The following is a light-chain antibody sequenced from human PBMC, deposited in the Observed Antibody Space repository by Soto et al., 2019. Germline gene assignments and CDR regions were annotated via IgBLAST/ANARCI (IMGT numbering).Light chain of an antibody. V-gene: IGLV1-40*01. J-gene: IGLJ1*01. Sequence: VLAQPPSVSGAPGQRVSISCTGSTSNIGAPYDVHWYQHLPGAAPKLLIYGDDNRPSGVPDRFSGSKSGTSASLAITSLQAEDEADYYCQSYDISLHNYVFGTGTKVTVL. CDR2: GDD. CDR3: QSYDISLHNYV. CDR1: TSNIGAPYD.